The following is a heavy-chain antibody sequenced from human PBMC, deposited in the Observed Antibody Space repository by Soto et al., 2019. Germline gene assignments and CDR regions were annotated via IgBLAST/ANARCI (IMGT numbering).Heavy chain of an antibody. CDR2: IWYDGSNK. J-gene: IGHJ4*02. D-gene: IGHD3-10*01. Sequence: GGCLRLSCAASGFTFSSYGMHWVRQAPGKGLEWVAVIWYDGSNKYYADSVKGRFTISRDNSKNTLYLQMNSLRAEDTAVYYCARDPFLSGAGDYWGQGTLVTVSS. V-gene: IGHV3-33*01. CDR1: GFTFSSYG. CDR3: ARDPFLSGAGDY.